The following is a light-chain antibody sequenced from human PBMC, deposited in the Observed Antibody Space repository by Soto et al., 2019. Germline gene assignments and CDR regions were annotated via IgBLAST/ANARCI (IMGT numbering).Light chain of an antibody. CDR3: QQYNNWPPLT. CDR1: QSVNIN. J-gene: IGKJ4*01. CDR2: GAS. Sequence: IVMTQAPSTLSVSPGDSASLSCRASQSVNINLALYQQNPGHAPRLLIYGASTRATGVPARFSGSGSGTEFTLTISSLQSEDFAVYYCQQYNNWPPLTFGGGNKVEIK. V-gene: IGKV3-15*01.